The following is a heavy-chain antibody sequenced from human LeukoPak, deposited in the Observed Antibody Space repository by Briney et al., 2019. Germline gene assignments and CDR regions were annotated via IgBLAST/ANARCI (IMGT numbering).Heavy chain of an antibody. CDR1: GYTFTSYY. CDR2: INPSGGST. D-gene: IGHD1-26*01. CDR3: AREGDSGSYFDY. J-gene: IGHJ4*02. V-gene: IGHV1-46*01. Sequence: GASVKVPCKASGYTFTSYYMHWVRQAPGQGPEWMGIINPSGGSTSYAQKFQGRVTMTRDMSTSTVYMELSSLRSEDTAVYYCAREGDSGSYFDYWGQGTLVTVSS.